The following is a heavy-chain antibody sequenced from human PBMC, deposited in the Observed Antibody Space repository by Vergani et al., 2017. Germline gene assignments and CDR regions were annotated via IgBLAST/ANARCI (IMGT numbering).Heavy chain of an antibody. CDR3: TKGSVYYHDSAGHGYDPYTGFDL. CDR2: ISWNSGAV. D-gene: IGHD5-12*01. V-gene: IGHV3-9*01. Sequence: EVQLLESGGGLAQPGGSLRLSCAASGFTFRNYAMTWVHQAPGKGLEWVSGISWNSGAVDYADSVRGRFTISRDNAKNSLFLEMNSLRFEDTAVYFCTKGSVYYHDSAGHGYDPYTGFDLWGQGTLVTVSS. CDR1: GFTFRNYA. J-gene: IGHJ3*01.